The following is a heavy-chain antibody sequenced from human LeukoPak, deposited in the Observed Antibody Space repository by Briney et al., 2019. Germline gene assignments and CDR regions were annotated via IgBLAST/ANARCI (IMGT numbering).Heavy chain of an antibody. V-gene: IGHV4-34*01. Sequence: KPSETLSLTCAVYGGSFSGYYWSWIRQPPGKGLEWIGEINHSGSTNYNPSLKSRVTISVDTSKNQFSLKLSSVTAADTAVYYCARQVRPGGVDYWGQGTLVTVSS. D-gene: IGHD2-2*01. CDR1: GGSFSGYY. CDR2: INHSGST. J-gene: IGHJ4*02. CDR3: ARQVRPGGVDY.